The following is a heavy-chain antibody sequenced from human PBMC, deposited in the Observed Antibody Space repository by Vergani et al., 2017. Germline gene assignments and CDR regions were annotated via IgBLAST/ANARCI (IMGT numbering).Heavy chain of an antibody. CDR2: IYPGDSDT. J-gene: IGHJ6*02. CDR1: GYNFDIYW. Sequence: EMQLVQSGAEVRKPGESVKISCRTSGYNFDIYWIGWVRQMPGKGLEWMGIIYPGDSDTRYSPSFQGQVTISADKSISTAYLQWSSLKASDTAMYYCARHRGWGLVVVAATPWYYYYGMDVWGQGTTVTVSS. V-gene: IGHV5-51*01. CDR3: ARHRGWGLVVVAATPWYYYYGMDV. D-gene: IGHD2-15*01.